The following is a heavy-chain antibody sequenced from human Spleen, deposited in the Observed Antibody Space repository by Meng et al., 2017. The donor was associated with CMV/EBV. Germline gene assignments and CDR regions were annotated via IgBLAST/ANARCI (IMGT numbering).Heavy chain of an antibody. CDR1: SFSGYY. Sequence: SFSGYYRSLIHQPPGKGLEWIGEINHSGSTNYNPSLKSRVTISVDTSKNQFSLKLSSVTAADTAVYYCARVACTNGVCYTLGGWFDPWGQGTLVTVSS. V-gene: IGHV4-34*01. J-gene: IGHJ5*02. D-gene: IGHD2-8*01. CDR2: INHSGST. CDR3: ARVACTNGVCYTLGGWFDP.